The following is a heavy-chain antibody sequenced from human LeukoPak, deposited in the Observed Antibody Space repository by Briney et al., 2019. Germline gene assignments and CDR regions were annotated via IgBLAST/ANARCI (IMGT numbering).Heavy chain of an antibody. CDR3: AKSYYYHSGSFDY. J-gene: IGHJ4*02. Sequence: GGSLRLSCAASGFTFSTFNMHWVRQAPGKGLEWVAVFSSDGRSTFYAENVQGRFTLSGDNSKNTLSLQMNSLRAEDTAVYYCAKSYYYHSGSFDYWGQGTLVTVSS. CDR1: GFTFSTFN. D-gene: IGHD3-10*01. V-gene: IGHV3-30*18. CDR2: FSSDGRST.